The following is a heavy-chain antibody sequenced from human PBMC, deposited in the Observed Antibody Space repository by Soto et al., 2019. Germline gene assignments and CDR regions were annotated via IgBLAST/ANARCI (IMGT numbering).Heavy chain of an antibody. CDR3: VRFSILVSGRGRGAFFDS. Sequence: EVPLVESGGGLVQPGGSLRLSCAASGFTFSNYWMSWVRQVPGKGLAWVSNIKEDGSEKYYVDSVKGRFTISRDNAKNSVHLQMNSLRDEDTAVYYCVRFSILVSGRGRGAFFDSWGQGTPVTVSS. CDR2: IKEDGSEK. V-gene: IGHV3-7*03. D-gene: IGHD6-19*01. CDR1: GFTFSNYW. J-gene: IGHJ4*02.